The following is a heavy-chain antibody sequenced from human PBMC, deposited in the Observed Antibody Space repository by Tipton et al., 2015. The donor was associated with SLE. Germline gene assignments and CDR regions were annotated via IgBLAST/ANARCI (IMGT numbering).Heavy chain of an antibody. CDR1: GFSLGDYA. Sequence: SLRLSCTASGFSLGDYAMSWFRQTPGKGLEWIGFIRSKIYGGTTDYTASVKGRFTISRDDSNGIAYLQMSSLKSEDTAVYYCARDLYPYSANNWFDPWGQGTLVTVSS. J-gene: IGHJ5*02. CDR2: IRSKIYGGTT. CDR3: ARDLYPYSANNWFDP. V-gene: IGHV3-49*01. D-gene: IGHD4-11*01.